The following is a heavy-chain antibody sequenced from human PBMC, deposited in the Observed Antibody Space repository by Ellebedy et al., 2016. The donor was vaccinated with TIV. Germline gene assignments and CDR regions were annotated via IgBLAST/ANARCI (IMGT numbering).Heavy chain of an antibody. CDR2: INHSGST. V-gene: IGHV4-34*01. Sequence: SETLSLTCAVYGGSFSGYYWSWIRQPPGKGLEWIGEINHSGSTNYNPSLKSRVTISVDTSKNQFSLKLSSVTAADTAVYYCARSTLYEEQQLVLFDYWGQGTLVTVSS. J-gene: IGHJ4*02. CDR1: GGSFSGYY. CDR3: ARSTLYEEQQLVLFDY. D-gene: IGHD6-13*01.